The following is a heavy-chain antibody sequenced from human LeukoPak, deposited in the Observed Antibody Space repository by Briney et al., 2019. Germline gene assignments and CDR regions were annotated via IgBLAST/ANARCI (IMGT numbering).Heavy chain of an antibody. V-gene: IGHV3-7*01. CDR3: AREMISNPSTYYDFWSGYYEGIDY. D-gene: IGHD3-3*01. Sequence: GGSLRLSCAASGFTFSSYWMSWVRKAPGKGLEWVANIKQDGSEKYYVDSVKGRFTISRDNAKNSLYLQMNSLRAEDTAVYYCAREMISNPSTYYDFWSGYYEGIDYWGQGTLVTVSS. J-gene: IGHJ4*02. CDR2: IKQDGSEK. CDR1: GFTFSSYW.